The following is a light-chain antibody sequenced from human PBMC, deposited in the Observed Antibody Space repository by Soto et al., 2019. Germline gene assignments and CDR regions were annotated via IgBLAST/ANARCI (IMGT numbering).Light chain of an antibody. V-gene: IGLV6-57*04. Sequence: NFMLTQPHSVSESPGKTVTISCTRSSGSIASNYVQWYQQRPGSAPTTVIYEDNQRPSGVPDRFSGSTDGSSNSASLPISGLQTEDEADYYCQSYDSSTVVFGGGTKVTVL. CDR1: SGSIASNY. CDR3: QSYDSSTVV. J-gene: IGLJ2*01. CDR2: EDN.